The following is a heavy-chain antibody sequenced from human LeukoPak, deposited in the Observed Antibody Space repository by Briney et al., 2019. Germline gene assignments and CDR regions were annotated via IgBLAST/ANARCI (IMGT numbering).Heavy chain of an antibody. CDR2: IKEDGSEK. J-gene: IGHJ4*02. Sequence: GGSLRLSCAASGFTFSNYWMSWVRQAPGKGLEWVANIKEDGSEKYYVDSVKGRFTISRDNARNSLYLQMNSRRAEDTAVYYCASGRQLGYWGQGTLVTVSS. CDR1: GFTFSNYW. CDR3: ASGRQLGY. D-gene: IGHD6-13*01. V-gene: IGHV3-7*01.